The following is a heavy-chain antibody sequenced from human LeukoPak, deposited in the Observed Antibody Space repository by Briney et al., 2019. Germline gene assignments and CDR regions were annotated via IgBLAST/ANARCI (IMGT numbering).Heavy chain of an antibody. CDR1: GDSLSSNSAA. J-gene: IGHJ4*02. D-gene: IGHD6-13*01. CDR2: TYYRSKWYN. CDR3: ARGHHFNSWEFDY. V-gene: IGHV6-1*01. Sequence: SQTLSLTRAISGDSLSSNSAAWNWIRQSPSRGLEWLGRTYYRSKWYNDYAVSVESRITFNPDTSKNQFSLQLNSVTPEDTAVYYCARGHHFNSWEFDYWGQGTLVTVSS.